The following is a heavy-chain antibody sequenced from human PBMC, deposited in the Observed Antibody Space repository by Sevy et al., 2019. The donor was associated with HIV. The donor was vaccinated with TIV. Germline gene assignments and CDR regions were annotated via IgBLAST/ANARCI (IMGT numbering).Heavy chain of an antibody. Sequence: AAVKVSCKASGYTFTGYYMHWVGQAPGQGLEWMGWINPNSGGTNYGQKFQGRVTMTRDTSISTAYMELSRLRSDVTAVYYCARGVVTTAHYYYYYYMDVWGKGTQVTVSS. CDR3: ARGVVTTAHYYYYYYMDV. J-gene: IGHJ6*03. D-gene: IGHD2-15*01. CDR2: INPNSGGT. V-gene: IGHV1-2*02. CDR1: GYTFTGYY.